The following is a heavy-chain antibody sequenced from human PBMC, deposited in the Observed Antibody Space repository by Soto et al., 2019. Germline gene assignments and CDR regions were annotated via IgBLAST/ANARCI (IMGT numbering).Heavy chain of an antibody. CDR3: ARGGGYCSGGSCPHTFDY. Sequence: QVQLVQSGAEVKKPGSSVKVSCKASGGTFSSYAISWVRQAPGQGLEWMGGIIPIFGTANYAQKFQGRVTITADESTSTAYMELSSLRSEDTAVYYCARGGGYCSGGSCPHTFDYWGQGTLVTVSS. V-gene: IGHV1-69*01. CDR2: IIPIFGTA. J-gene: IGHJ4*01. D-gene: IGHD2-15*01. CDR1: GGTFSSYA.